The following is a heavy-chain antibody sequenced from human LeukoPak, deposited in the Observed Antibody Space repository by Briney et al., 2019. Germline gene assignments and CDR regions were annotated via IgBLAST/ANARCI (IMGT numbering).Heavy chain of an antibody. CDR1: GYTFTSYG. J-gene: IGHJ2*01. CDR3: ARDSSGYYLRYFDL. D-gene: IGHD3-22*01. V-gene: IGHV1-18*01. Sequence: ASVTVSCTASGYTFTSYGISWVRQAPGQGLEWMGWISAYNGNTNYAQKLQGRVTMTTDTSTSTAYMELRSLRSDDTAVYYCARDSSGYYLRYFDLWGRGTLVTVSS. CDR2: ISAYNGNT.